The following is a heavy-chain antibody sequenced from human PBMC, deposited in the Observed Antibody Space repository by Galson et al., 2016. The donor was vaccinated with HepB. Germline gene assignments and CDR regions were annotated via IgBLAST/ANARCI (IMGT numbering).Heavy chain of an antibody. V-gene: IGHV3-48*03. Sequence: SLRLSCAGSPFTLSSYDMNWVRQAPGKGLEWLSYISISGNTIYYADSVKGRFTISRDNAENSLYLQLNSLTPEDTAVYYCARERVLDGRPVDYRGQGTLVTVSS. D-gene: IGHD2/OR15-2a*01. CDR1: PFTLSSYD. CDR3: ARERVLDGRPVDY. CDR2: ISISGNTI. J-gene: IGHJ4*02.